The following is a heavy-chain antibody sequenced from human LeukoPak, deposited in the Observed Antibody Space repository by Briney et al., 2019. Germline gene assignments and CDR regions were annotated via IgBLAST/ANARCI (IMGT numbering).Heavy chain of an antibody. CDR1: GGSISSGGYY. CDR3: ARVGPRISTIFGVVTQALWYFDY. D-gene: IGHD3-3*01. V-gene: IGHV4-30-2*01. J-gene: IGHJ4*02. Sequence: SQTLSLTCTVSGGSISSGGYYWSWIRQPPGKGLEWIGYIYHSGSTYYNPSLKSRVTISVDRSKNQFSLKLSSVTAADTAVYYCARVGPRISTIFGVVTQALWYFDYWGQGTLVTVSS. CDR2: IYHSGST.